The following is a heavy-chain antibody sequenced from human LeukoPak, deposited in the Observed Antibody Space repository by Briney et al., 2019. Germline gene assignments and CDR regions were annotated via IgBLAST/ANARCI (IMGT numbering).Heavy chain of an antibody. J-gene: IGHJ4*02. V-gene: IGHV1-8*02. CDR1: GYTFTSYG. CDR3: ARGRAVSASGSYGY. D-gene: IGHD1-26*01. Sequence: ASVKVSCKASGYTFTSYGINWVRQATGQGLEWMGWMNPNSGNTGYAQKFQGRVTMTRNTSISTAYMELSSLRSEDTAVYYCARGRAVSASGSYGYWGQGTLVTVSS. CDR2: MNPNSGNT.